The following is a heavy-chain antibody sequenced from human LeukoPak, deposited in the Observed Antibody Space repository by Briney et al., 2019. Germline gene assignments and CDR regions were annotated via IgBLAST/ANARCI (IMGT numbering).Heavy chain of an antibody. V-gene: IGHV1-69*06. CDR2: IIPIFGTA. CDR1: GGTFSSYA. CDR3: ARGYCTNGVCYRNAFDI. J-gene: IGHJ3*02. Sequence: GASVKVSCKASGGTFSSYAISWVRQAPGQGLEWMGGIIPIFGTANYAQKFQGRVTITADKSTSTAYMELRSLRSDDTAMYYCARGYCTNGVCYRNAFDIWGQGTMVTVSS. D-gene: IGHD2-8*01.